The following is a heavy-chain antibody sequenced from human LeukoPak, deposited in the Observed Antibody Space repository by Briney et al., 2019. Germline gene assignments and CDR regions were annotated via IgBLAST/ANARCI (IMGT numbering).Heavy chain of an antibody. Sequence: GASVKVSCKASGGTFSSYGISWVRQAPGQGLEWMGWISAYNGNTNYAQKLQGRVTMTTDTSTSTAYMELRSLRSDDTAVYYCARDQRSMILDYWGQGTLVTVSS. CDR2: ISAYNGNT. V-gene: IGHV1-18*01. J-gene: IGHJ4*02. CDR3: ARDQRSMILDY. D-gene: IGHD3-22*01. CDR1: GGTFSSYG.